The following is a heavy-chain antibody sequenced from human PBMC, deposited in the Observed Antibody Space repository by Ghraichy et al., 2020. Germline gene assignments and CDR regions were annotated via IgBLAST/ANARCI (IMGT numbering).Heavy chain of an antibody. CDR3: TRSITIVRGVVNWFGP. CDR2: IYSGGSR. Sequence: GGSLRLSCAASTFPISDYDMSWVRQAPGKGLEWVSVIYSGGSRSYAASVKGRFTISRDNSKNTLYLQMNSLRAEDTAVYYCTRSITIVRGVVNWFGPWGQGTMVAFSS. D-gene: IGHD3-10*01. CDR1: TFPISDYD. V-gene: IGHV3-53*01. J-gene: IGHJ5*02.